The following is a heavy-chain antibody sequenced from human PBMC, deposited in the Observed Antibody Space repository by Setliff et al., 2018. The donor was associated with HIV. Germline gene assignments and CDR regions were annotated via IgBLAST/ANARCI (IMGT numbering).Heavy chain of an antibody. D-gene: IGHD3-22*01. V-gene: IGHV5-51*01. Sequence: PGESLKISCKGSGYSFTSYWIGWVRQMPGKGLEWMGIIYPGDSDTRYSPSFQGQVTISADKSISTAYLQWSSLKASDTAMYYCARRRNDYYDSSGYHYGDAFDIWGQGTMVTV. CDR2: IYPGDSDT. CDR3: ARRRNDYYDSSGYHYGDAFDI. J-gene: IGHJ3*02. CDR1: GYSFTSYW.